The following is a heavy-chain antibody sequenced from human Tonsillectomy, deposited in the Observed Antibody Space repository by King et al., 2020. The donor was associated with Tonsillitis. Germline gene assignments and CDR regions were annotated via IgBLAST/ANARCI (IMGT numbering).Heavy chain of an antibody. J-gene: IGHJ4*02. V-gene: IGHV5-51*01. D-gene: IGHD6-19*01. CDR3: ARPRIAVSGPYYFDY. CDR1: GYSFSRNW. Sequence: QLVQSGAEVKKPGESLKISCKGSGYSFSRNWIGWVRQMPGKGLEWMGIIYPGDSETRYSPSFQGQVTFSADKSISTAYLQWSSLKASDTAMYYCARPRIAVSGPYYFDYWGQGTLVTVSS. CDR2: IYPGDSET.